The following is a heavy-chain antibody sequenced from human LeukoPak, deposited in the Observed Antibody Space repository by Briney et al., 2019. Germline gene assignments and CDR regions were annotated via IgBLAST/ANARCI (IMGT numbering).Heavy chain of an antibody. Sequence: GGSLRLSCAASDFTFSNYAMTWVRQAPGKGLEWVSFISSSSSTIYYADSVKGRFTISRDNAKNSLYLQMDSLRAEDTAVYYCARDWALDYWGQGTLVTVSS. V-gene: IGHV3-48*04. J-gene: IGHJ4*02. CDR1: DFTFSNYA. CDR3: ARDWALDY. D-gene: IGHD7-27*01. CDR2: ISSSSSTI.